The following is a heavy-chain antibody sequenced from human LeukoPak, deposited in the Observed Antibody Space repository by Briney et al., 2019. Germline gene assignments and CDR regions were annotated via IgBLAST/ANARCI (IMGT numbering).Heavy chain of an antibody. V-gene: IGHV1-2*02. Sequence: ASVKVSCKASGYTFTGYYMHWVRQAPGQGLEWMGWINPNSGGTNYAQKFQGRVTMTRDTSISTAYMELSRLRSDDTAVYYCARDSDIVTGSKSHFDYWGQGTLVTVSS. CDR2: INPNSGGT. CDR3: ARDSDIVTGSKSHFDY. D-gene: IGHD3-9*01. J-gene: IGHJ4*02. CDR1: GYTFTGYY.